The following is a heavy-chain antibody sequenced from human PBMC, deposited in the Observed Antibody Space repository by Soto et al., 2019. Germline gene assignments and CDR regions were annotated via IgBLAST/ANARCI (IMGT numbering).Heavy chain of an antibody. CDR3: ARDLLYCGGDCYHAPLYYYYYGMDV. CDR1: GGTFSSYA. D-gene: IGHD2-21*02. CDR2: IIPIFGTA. Sequence: ASVKVSCKASGGTFSSYAISWVRQAPAQGLEWMGGIIPIFGTANYAQKFQGRVTITADESTSTAYMELSSLRSEDTAVYYCARDLLYCGGDCYHAPLYYYYYGMDVWGQGTTVTVSS. V-gene: IGHV1-69*13. J-gene: IGHJ6*02.